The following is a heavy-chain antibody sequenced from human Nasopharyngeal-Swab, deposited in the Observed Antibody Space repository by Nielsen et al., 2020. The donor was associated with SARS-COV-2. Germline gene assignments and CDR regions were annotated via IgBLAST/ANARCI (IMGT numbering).Heavy chain of an antibody. D-gene: IGHD2-21*02. Sequence: SETLSLTGTVSGGSISSSSYYWGWIRQPPGKGLEWIGSIYYSGSTYYNPSLKSRVTISVDTSKNQFSLKLSSVPAADTAVYYCARTVVVVTAIHGGDAFDIWGQGTMVTVSS. CDR3: ARTVVVVTAIHGGDAFDI. J-gene: IGHJ3*02. CDR1: GGSISSSSYY. V-gene: IGHV4-39*07. CDR2: IYYSGST.